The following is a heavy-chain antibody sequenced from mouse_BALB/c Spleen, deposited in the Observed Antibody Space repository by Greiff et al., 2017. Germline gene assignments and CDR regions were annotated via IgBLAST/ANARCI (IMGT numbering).Heavy chain of an antibody. V-gene: IGHV3-2*02. CDR3: ASRSTMITTAWFAY. D-gene: IGHD2-4*01. Sequence: DLQLQESGPGLVKPSQSLSLTCTVTGYSITSDYAWNWIRQFPGNKLEWMGYISYSGSTSYNPSLKSRISITRDTSKNQFFLQLNSVTTEDTATYYCASRSTMITTAWFAYWGQGTLVTVSA. CDR1: GYSITSDYA. CDR2: ISYSGST. J-gene: IGHJ3*01.